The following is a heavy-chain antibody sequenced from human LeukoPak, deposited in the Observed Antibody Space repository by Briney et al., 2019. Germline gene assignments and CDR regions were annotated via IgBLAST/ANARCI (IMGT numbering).Heavy chain of an antibody. Sequence: SETLSLTCAVYGGSFSGYYWSWIRQPPGKGLEWIGEINHSGSTHYNLSLKSRVTVSVDTSKNQFSLNLSSVTAADTAVYYCARYTYGSTSDFWGQGTLVTVSS. CDR1: GGSFSGYY. D-gene: IGHD5-18*01. V-gene: IGHV4-34*01. J-gene: IGHJ4*02. CDR2: INHSGST. CDR3: ARYTYGSTSDF.